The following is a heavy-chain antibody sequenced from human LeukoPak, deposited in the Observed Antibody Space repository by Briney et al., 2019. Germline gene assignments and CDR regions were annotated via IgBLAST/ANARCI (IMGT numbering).Heavy chain of an antibody. J-gene: IGHJ4*02. D-gene: IGHD2-2*01. V-gene: IGHV1-2*02. Sequence: ASVKVSCKASGYTFTAYYMYWVRQAPGQGLEWMGWINPNSGGTNYAQKFQGRVTMTRDTSISTAYMELSRLRSDDTAVYYCATGYCSSTSCPDQVDYWGQGTLVTVSS. CDR3: ATGYCSSTSCPDQVDY. CDR1: GYTFTAYY. CDR2: INPNSGGT.